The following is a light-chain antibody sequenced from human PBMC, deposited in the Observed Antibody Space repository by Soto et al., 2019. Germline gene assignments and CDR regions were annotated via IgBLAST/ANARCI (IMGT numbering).Light chain of an antibody. V-gene: IGKV3-15*01. Sequence: EIVMTQSPATLSVSPGERATLSCRASQNISSNLAWYQQKPGQAPRLLIDGASTRATGIPARFSGSGSGTEFTLTISSPQSEDFAVYYCQQYNNWLWTFGQGTKVEIK. J-gene: IGKJ1*01. CDR3: QQYNNWLWT. CDR1: QNISSN. CDR2: GAS.